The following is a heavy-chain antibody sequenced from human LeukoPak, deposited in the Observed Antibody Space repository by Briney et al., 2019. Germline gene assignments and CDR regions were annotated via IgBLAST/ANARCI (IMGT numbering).Heavy chain of an antibody. V-gene: IGHV3-23*01. D-gene: IGHD5-18*01. CDR1: GFTFSSYA. J-gene: IGHJ4*02. Sequence: GGSLRLSCAASGFTFSSYAMHWVRQAPGKGLEWVSAISGSGGSTYYADSVKGRFTISRDNSKNTLYLQMNSLRAEDTAVYYCAKDLVYSYAKDYWGQGTLVTVSS. CDR3: AKDLVYSYAKDY. CDR2: ISGSGGST.